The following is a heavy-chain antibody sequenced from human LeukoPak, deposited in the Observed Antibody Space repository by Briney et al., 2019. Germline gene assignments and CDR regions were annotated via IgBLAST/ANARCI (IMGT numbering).Heavy chain of an antibody. CDR2: IYYSGST. J-gene: IGHJ4*02. V-gene: IGHV4-39*01. Sequence: SETLSLTCTVSGGSISSNGYYWGWIRQPPGEGLEWVGSIYYSGSTYFNPSPKSRVTISVDTSKNQFSLKLSSVTAADTGVYYCARARRSSGWYYFDFWGQGTLVTVSS. CDR3: ARARRSSGWYYFDF. D-gene: IGHD6-19*01. CDR1: GGSISSNGYY.